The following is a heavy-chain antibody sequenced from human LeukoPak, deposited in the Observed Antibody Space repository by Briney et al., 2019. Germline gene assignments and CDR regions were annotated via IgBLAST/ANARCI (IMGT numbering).Heavy chain of an antibody. J-gene: IGHJ5*02. CDR3: ARDRSTYWLDT. CDR2: IYSGGSA. D-gene: IGHD2-2*01. V-gene: IGHV3-66*01. Sequence: PGGSLRLSCAASGFNVSNNYMSWVRQAPGKGLEWVSVIYSGGSAYYADSVKGRFTISRDNSKNTLELQMDSLRAEDTAVYYCARDRSTYWLDTWGQGTLVTVSS. CDR1: GFNVSNNY.